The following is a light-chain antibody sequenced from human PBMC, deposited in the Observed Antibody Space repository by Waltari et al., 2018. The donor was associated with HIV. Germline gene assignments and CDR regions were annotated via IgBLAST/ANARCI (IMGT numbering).Light chain of an antibody. CDR3: SSYAGSNNFV. CDR2: EVS. CDR1: SSDVGGYNY. J-gene: IGLJ1*01. Sequence: QSALTQPPSASGSPGQSVTISCTGNSSDVGGYNYVSWYQQHPAKAPKLMIYEVSKRPSGVPDRFSGSKSGNTASLTVSGLQPEDEADYYCSSYAGSNNFVFGTGTKVTVL. V-gene: IGLV2-8*01.